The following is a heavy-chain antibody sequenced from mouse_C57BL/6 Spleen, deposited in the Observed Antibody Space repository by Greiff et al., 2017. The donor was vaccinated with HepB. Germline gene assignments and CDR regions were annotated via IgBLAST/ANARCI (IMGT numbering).Heavy chain of an antibody. CDR2: ISDGGSYT. D-gene: IGHD5-1-1*01. V-gene: IGHV5-4*01. Sequence: EVKLMESGGGLVKPGGSLKLSCAASGFTFSSYAMSWVRQTPEKRLEWVATISDGGSYTYYPDNVKGRFTISRDNAKNNLYLQMSHLKSEDTAMYYCARERNPYNYFDYWGQGTTLTVSS. CDR1: GFTFSSYA. CDR3: ARERNPYNYFDY. J-gene: IGHJ2*01.